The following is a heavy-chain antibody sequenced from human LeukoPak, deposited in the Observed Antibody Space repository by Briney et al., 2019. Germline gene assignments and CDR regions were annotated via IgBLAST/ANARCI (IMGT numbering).Heavy chain of an antibody. D-gene: IGHD3-22*01. Sequence: GGSLRLSCAASGFTFSSYAMHWVRQAPGKGLXXXAVISYDGSNKYYADSVKGRFTISRDNSKNTLYLQMNSLRAEDTAVYYCAGAYYDSSGRFDYWGQGTLVTVSS. V-gene: IGHV3-30-3*01. CDR3: AGAYYDSSGRFDY. CDR2: ISYDGSNK. CDR1: GFTFSSYA. J-gene: IGHJ4*02.